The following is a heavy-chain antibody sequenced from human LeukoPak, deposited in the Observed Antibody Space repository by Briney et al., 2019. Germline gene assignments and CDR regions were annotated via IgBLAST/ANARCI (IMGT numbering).Heavy chain of an antibody. CDR2: ISSSGSTI. J-gene: IGHJ4*02. V-gene: IGHV3-48*03. CDR3: GRSYSSGWGDYFDY. Sequence: GGSLRLSCAASGFTFSSYEMNWVRQAPGKGLEWVSYISSSGSTIYYAGSVKGRFTISRDNAKNSLYLQMNSLRAEDTAVYYCGRSYSSGWGDYFDYWGQGTLVTVSS. CDR1: GFTFSSYE. D-gene: IGHD6-19*01.